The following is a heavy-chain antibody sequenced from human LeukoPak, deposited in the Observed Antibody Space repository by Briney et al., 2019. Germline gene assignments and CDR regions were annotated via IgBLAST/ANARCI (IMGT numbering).Heavy chain of an antibody. Sequence: GGCLRLAWAAAGFTLSSYGMSWVSQAAGKGREWVGAISGRGGSTKYGGSGKGRFTIARDKTKNTLYLQMTSLRAEDTAVYSCAKHQLLVPHAFDIWGQGTMGTVS. CDR3: AKHQLLVPHAFDI. CDR2: ISGRGGST. CDR1: GFTLSSYG. J-gene: IGHJ3*02. V-gene: IGHV3-23*01. D-gene: IGHD6-19*01.